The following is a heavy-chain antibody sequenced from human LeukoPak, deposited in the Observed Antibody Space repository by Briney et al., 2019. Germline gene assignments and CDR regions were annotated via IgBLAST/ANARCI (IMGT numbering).Heavy chain of an antibody. CDR1: GGSINSDDYF. CDR3: ARGKVYYDSSGYHSAYDF. J-gene: IGHJ4*02. CDR2: IYYSGST. D-gene: IGHD3-22*01. V-gene: IGHV4-30-4*08. Sequence: SETLSLTCTVSGGSINSDDYFWSWIRQPPGKGLEWIGYIYYSGSTYYNPSLKSRVTISVDTSKNQFSLRLSSVTAADTAVYYCARGKVYYDSSGYHSAYDFWGQGTPVTVSS.